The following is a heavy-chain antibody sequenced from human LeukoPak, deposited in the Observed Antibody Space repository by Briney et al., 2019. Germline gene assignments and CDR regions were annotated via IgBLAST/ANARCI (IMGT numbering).Heavy chain of an antibody. Sequence: GGSLRLSCAASGFTFSSYGMHWVRQAPGKGLEWVAVISYDGSNKYYADSVKGRFTISRDNSKNTLYLQMNSLRAEDTAVYYCAKFRAPGIAASFDYWGQGTLVTVSS. J-gene: IGHJ4*02. CDR2: ISYDGSNK. V-gene: IGHV3-30*18. D-gene: IGHD6-13*01. CDR1: GFTFSSYG. CDR3: AKFRAPGIAASFDY.